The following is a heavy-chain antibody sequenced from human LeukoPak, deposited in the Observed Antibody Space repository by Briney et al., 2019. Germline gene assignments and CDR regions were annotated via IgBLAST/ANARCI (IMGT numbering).Heavy chain of an antibody. CDR1: GFTFDDYA. Sequence: GGSLRLSCAASGFTFDDYAMHWVRQAPGKGLEWVSLISGDGGSTYYADSVKGRFTISRDNSKNSLYLQMNSLRTEDTALYYCAKDLPYCGGDCYSGYFDYWGQGTLVTVPS. CDR3: AKDLPYCGGDCYSGYFDY. J-gene: IGHJ4*02. D-gene: IGHD2-21*02. V-gene: IGHV3-43*02. CDR2: ISGDGGST.